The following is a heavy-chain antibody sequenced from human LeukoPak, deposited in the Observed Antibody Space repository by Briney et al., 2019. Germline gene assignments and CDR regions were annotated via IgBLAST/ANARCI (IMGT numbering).Heavy chain of an antibody. V-gene: IGHV1-2*06. Sequence: GASVKVSCKASGYTFTGYYMHWVRQAPGQGLEWMGRINPNSGGTNYAQKFQGRVTMTRDTSTSTAYMELSRLRSDDTAVYYCARALFGYYGSGSYYNPDAFDIWGQGTMVTVSS. CDR1: GYTFTGYY. CDR2: INPNSGGT. J-gene: IGHJ3*02. D-gene: IGHD3-10*01. CDR3: ARALFGYYGSGSYYNPDAFDI.